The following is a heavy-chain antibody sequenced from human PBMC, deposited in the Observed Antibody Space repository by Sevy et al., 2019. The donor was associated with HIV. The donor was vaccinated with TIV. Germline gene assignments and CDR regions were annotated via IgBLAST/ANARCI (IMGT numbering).Heavy chain of an antibody. CDR2: VSSSSTYI. CDR1: GFTFSTYS. J-gene: IGHJ6*02. CDR3: ARYLCTGGVCPRWGYYYYGMDV. Sequence: GGSLRLSCAASGFTFSTYSMNWVRQAPGKGLEWISSVSSSSTYIYYSESVKGRFTISRDNAKNSLNLQMNSLRVEDTAVYYCARYLCTGGVCPRWGYYYYGMDVWGQGTTVTVSS. V-gene: IGHV3-21*01. D-gene: IGHD2-8*02.